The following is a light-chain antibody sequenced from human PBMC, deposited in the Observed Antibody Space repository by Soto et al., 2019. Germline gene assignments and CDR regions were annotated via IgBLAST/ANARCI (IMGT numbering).Light chain of an antibody. J-gene: IGKJ2*01. CDR2: GAS. CDR3: QQYNNWPPYT. CDR1: QRVSNN. Sequence: EIVLTQSPVTLSVSPGERATLSCRASQRVSNNVAWYQQKPGQAPRLLIYGASTRATGIPARFSGSGSETEFTLTISSLQSEDFAVYYCQQYNNWPPYTFGRGTKVDIK. V-gene: IGKV3-15*01.